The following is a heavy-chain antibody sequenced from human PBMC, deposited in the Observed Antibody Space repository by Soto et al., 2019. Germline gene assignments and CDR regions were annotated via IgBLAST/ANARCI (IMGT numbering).Heavy chain of an antibody. D-gene: IGHD6-19*01. CDR3: AREIAVAGQGYFDY. Sequence: KISETLSLTCTVSGGSLSSYYWSWIRQPPGKGLEWIGYIYYSGSTKYNPSLKSRVTIAVDTSKNQFSLKLSSVTAADTAGYYCAREIAVAGQGYFDYWGQGTLVTVSS. CDR1: GGSLSSYY. CDR2: IYYSGST. J-gene: IGHJ4*02. V-gene: IGHV4-59*01.